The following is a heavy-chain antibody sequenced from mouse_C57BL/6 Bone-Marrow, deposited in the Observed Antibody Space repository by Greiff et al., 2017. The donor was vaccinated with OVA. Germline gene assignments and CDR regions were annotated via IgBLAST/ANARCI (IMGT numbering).Heavy chain of an antibody. J-gene: IGHJ2*01. CDR3: ARFSHYYGSTHFDY. Sequence: QVQLQQSGAELVKPGASVKLSCKASGYTFTSYWMHWVKQRPGQGLEWIGMIHPNSGSTNYNEKFKSKATLTVDKSSSTAYMQLSSLTSEDSAVYYCARFSHYYGSTHFDYWGQGTTLTVSS. D-gene: IGHD1-1*01. CDR1: GYTFTSYW. V-gene: IGHV1-64*01. CDR2: IHPNSGST.